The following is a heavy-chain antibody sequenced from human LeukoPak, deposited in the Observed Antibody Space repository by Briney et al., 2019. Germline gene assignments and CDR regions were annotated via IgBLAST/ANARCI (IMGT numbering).Heavy chain of an antibody. CDR3: AGSSTSCYLSCYYYGMDV. Sequence: TGGSLRLSCAASGFTVSSNYMSWVRQAPGKGLEWVSIIYSGGGTYYADSVKGRFTISRDNSKNTLYLQMNSLRTEDTAVYYCAGSSTSCYLSCYYYGMDVWGQGTTVTVSS. J-gene: IGHJ6*02. CDR2: IYSGGGT. CDR1: GFTVSSNY. D-gene: IGHD2-2*01. V-gene: IGHV3-66*02.